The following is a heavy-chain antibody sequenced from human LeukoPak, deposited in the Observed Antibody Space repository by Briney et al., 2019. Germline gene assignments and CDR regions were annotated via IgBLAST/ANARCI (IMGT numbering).Heavy chain of an antibody. Sequence: PSETLSLTCAVYGVSFRGYYWSWLRQPPGKGLEWIGEINHSGSTNYNPSLKSRVTISVDTSKNQFSLKLSSVTAADTAVYYCARVSGYDWESFYDYWGQGTLVTVSS. CDR3: ARVSGYDWESFYDY. D-gene: IGHD5-12*01. V-gene: IGHV4-34*01. CDR2: INHSGST. J-gene: IGHJ4*02. CDR1: GVSFRGYY.